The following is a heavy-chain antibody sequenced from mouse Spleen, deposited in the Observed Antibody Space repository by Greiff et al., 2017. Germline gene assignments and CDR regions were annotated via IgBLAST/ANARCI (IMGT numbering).Heavy chain of an antibody. CDR3: ARHRLAFAY. J-gene: IGHJ3*01. CDR1: GFTFSSYA. Sequence: EVKLEESGGGLVKPGGSLKLSCAASGFTFSSYAMSWVRQTPEKRLEWVATISSGGSYTYYPDSVKGRFTISRDNAKNTLYLQMSSLRSEDTAMYYCARHRLAFAYWGQGTLVTVSA. V-gene: IGHV5-9-3*01. CDR2: ISSGGSYT.